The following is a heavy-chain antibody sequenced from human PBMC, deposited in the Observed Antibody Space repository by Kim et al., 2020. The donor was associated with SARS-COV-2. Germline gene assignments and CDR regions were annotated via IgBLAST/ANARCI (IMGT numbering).Heavy chain of an antibody. D-gene: IGHD6-13*01. J-gene: IGHJ4*02. CDR3: ARSRSSID. Sequence: GSGNTKYSQTLQGRVTSTRDTSASTDYMELNSLRSEDTAVYYCARSRSSIDWGQGTLVTVSS. V-gene: IGHV1-3*01. CDR2: GSGNT.